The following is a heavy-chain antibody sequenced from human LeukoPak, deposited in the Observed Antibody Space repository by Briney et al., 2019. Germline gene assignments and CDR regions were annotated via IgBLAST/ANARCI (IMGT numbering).Heavy chain of an antibody. CDR1: GFTFSTYS. CDR3: ARVAEIQLWLRSAFDY. Sequence: GGSLRLSCAASGFTFSTYSMNWVRQAPGKGLEWVSFISTGSSTIYYADSVKGRFTISRDNAKNSLYLQMNSLRDEDTAVYYCARVAEIQLWLRSAFDYWGQGTLVAVSS. V-gene: IGHV3-48*02. CDR2: ISTGSSTI. J-gene: IGHJ4*02. D-gene: IGHD5-18*01.